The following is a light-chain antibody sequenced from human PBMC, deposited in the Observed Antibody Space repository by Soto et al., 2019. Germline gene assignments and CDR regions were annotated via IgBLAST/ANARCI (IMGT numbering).Light chain of an antibody. CDR3: QQYTNWPLI. J-gene: IGKJ5*01. Sequence: EIVMTPSPDTPSLSPGERATLSCRASQSVSGKLAWYQQKPGQSPRLLIYGASTRATGIPARFSGSGSGTEFTLTISSLQSADFAVYYCQQYTNWPLIFGQGTRLENK. CDR1: QSVSGK. CDR2: GAS. V-gene: IGKV3-15*01.